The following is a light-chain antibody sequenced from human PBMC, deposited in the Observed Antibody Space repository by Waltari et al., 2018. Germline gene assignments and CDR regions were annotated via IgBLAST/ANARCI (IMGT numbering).Light chain of an antibody. Sequence: VIWMTQSPSLLSASTGDRVTISCRISQDISSYLAWYQQKPGKAPELLIYAASTLQSGVPSRFSGSGSGTDFTLTISCLQSEDFATYYCQQYYSFPWTFGQGTKVEIK. V-gene: IGKV1D-8*03. CDR3: QQYYSFPWT. CDR1: QDISSY. J-gene: IGKJ1*01. CDR2: AAS.